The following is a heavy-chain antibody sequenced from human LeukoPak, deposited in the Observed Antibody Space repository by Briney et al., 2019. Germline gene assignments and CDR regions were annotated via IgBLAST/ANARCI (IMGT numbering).Heavy chain of an antibody. CDR2: INSDASTT. CDR1: QFTLSNYW. Sequence: PGGSLRLSCAASQFTLSNYWMHWVRQTPGKGLVWVSFINSDASTTAYADSVKGRLTISRGNAKNTLYLQMNSLRVEDTAVYYCARDMNVNTAMDIWGQGTLVTVSS. D-gene: IGHD5-18*01. CDR3: ARDMNVNTAMDI. J-gene: IGHJ3*02. V-gene: IGHV3-74*01.